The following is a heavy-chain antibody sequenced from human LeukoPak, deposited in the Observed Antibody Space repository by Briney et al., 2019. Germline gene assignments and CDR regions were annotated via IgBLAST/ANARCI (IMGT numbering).Heavy chain of an antibody. J-gene: IGHJ4*02. CDR1: GFAFDSYP. V-gene: IGHV3-23*01. D-gene: IGHD3-22*01. CDR3: ATPSPYYYDSSAQPDY. Sequence: GGSLRLSCAASGFAFDSYPMSWVRQAPGKGLEWVSAINYNGGSTYYADSVKGRFTISRDNFKSTLYLQMSSLRAEDTAVYYCATPSPYYYDSSAQPDYWGQGTLVTVSS. CDR2: INYNGGST.